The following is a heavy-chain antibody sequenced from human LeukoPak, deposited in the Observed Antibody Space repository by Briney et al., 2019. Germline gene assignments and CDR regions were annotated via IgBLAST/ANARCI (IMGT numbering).Heavy chain of an antibody. CDR1: GGTFSSYA. V-gene: IGHV1-69*13. Sequence: ASVKVSCKASGGTFSSYAISWVRQAPGQGLEWMGGIIPIFGTANYAQKFQGRVTITADESTSTAYMELSSLRSEDTAVYYCARAPYCSGGSCYHEINDYWGQGTLVTVSS. D-gene: IGHD2-15*01. CDR3: ARAPYCSGGSCYHEINDY. J-gene: IGHJ4*02. CDR2: IIPIFGTA.